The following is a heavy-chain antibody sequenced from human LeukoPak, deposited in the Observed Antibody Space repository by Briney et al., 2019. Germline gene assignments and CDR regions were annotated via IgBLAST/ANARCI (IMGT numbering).Heavy chain of an antibody. V-gene: IGHV1-69*13. Sequence: GASVTLSCTSSACTFNINAISWVRHAPGQGQELMGRIISIFGTTNYAQKFQGRVTITADESTSTAYMELSSLTSEDTAVYYCARNHPFNTNLLDYWGQGTLVTVSS. CDR3: ARNHPFNTNLLDY. CDR2: IISIFGTT. D-gene: IGHD1-1*01. J-gene: IGHJ4*02. CDR1: ACTFNINA.